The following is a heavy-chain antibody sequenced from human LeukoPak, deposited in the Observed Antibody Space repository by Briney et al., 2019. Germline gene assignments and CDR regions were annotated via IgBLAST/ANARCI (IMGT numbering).Heavy chain of an antibody. CDR2: IYYSEGT. D-gene: IGHD2-15*01. CDR3: ARDRYCSGRSCYGPPDY. CDR1: GDSISSRSYY. V-gene: IGHV4-39*07. J-gene: IGHJ4*02. Sequence: SETLSLTCTVSGDSISSRSYYWGWIRQPPGKGLEWIGSIYYSEGTYYNPSLKSRVTISIDTSKNQFSLKVISVTAADTAVYYCARDRYCSGRSCYGPPDYWGQGALVIVSS.